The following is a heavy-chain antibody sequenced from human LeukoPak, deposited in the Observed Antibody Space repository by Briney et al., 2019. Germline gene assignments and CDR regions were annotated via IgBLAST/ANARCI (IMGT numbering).Heavy chain of an antibody. D-gene: IGHD3-10*01. V-gene: IGHV1-46*01. CDR1: GYTFTSYY. J-gene: IGHJ4*02. CDR2: INPSGGST. CDR3: ARASGSYYIDDY. Sequence: ASVKVSCKASGYTFTSYYMHWVRQAPGQGLEWMGIINPSGGSTSYAQKFQGRVTMTRDMSTSTVYMELSSLRSEDTAVYYCARASGSYYIDDYCGQGTLVTVSS.